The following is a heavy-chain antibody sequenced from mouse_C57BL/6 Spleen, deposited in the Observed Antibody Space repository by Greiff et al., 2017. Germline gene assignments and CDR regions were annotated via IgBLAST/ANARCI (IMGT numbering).Heavy chain of an antibody. D-gene: IGHD1-1*01. CDR3: AREHERYSGYCEV. V-gene: IGHV5-17*01. CDR1: GFTFSDYG. J-gene: IGHJ1*01. CDR2: ISSGSSTI. Sequence: EVQRVESGGGLVKPGGSLKLSCAASGFTFSDYGMHWVRQAPEKGLEWVAYISSGSSTIYYADTVKGRFTISRDNAKNTLFLQMTSLRSEDTAMYYCAREHERYSGYCEVWGAEGTVSVS.